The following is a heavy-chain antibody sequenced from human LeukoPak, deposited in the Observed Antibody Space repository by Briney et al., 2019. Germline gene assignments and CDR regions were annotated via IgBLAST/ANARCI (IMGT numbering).Heavy chain of an antibody. CDR2: ISSSSSYI. Sequence: PGGSLRLSCAASGFTFSSYSMNWVRQAPGKGLEWVSFISSSSSYICYADSVKGRFTISRDNAKNSLYLEMNSLRAEDTAVYYCARGGSSWYYFDYWGQGTLVTVSS. J-gene: IGHJ4*02. CDR1: GFTFSSYS. V-gene: IGHV3-21*01. D-gene: IGHD6-13*01. CDR3: ARGGSSWYYFDY.